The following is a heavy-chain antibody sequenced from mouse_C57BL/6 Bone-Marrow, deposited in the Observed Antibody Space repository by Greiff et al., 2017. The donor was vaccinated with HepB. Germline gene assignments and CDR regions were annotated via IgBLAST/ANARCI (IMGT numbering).Heavy chain of an antibody. CDR3: ATMISWFAY. Sequence: VKLVESGPGLVQPSQSLSITCTVSGFSLTSYGVHWVRQSPGKGLEWLGVIWRGGSTDYNAAVMSRLSITKDNSKSQVFFKMNSLQADDTAIYYCATMISWFAYWGQGTLVTDSA. CDR1: GFSLTSYG. D-gene: IGHD2-4*01. CDR2: IWRGGST. V-gene: IGHV2-5*01. J-gene: IGHJ3*01.